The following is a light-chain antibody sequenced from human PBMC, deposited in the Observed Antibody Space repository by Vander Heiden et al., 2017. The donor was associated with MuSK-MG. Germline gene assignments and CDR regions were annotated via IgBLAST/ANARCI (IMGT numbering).Light chain of an antibody. J-gene: IGKJ2*01. CDR2: AAS. Sequence: SQMTQFPSSLSASVGDRVTITCRASQSISSYLNWYQQKPGKAPKLLIYAASSLQSGVPSRFSGSGSGTDFTLTISRLQPEDFATHYCQQSDSTPYTFGQGTKLEIK. V-gene: IGKV1-39*01. CDR3: QQSDSTPYT. CDR1: QSISSY.